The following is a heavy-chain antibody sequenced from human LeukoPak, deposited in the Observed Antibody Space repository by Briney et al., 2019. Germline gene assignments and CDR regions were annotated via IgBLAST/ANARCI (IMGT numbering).Heavy chain of an antibody. V-gene: IGHV1-18*01. D-gene: IGHD6-19*01. CDR1: GYTFTIYG. Sequence: VASVKVSCKASGYTFTIYGISWVRQAPGQGLEWMGWISAYNGNTNYAQKLQGRVTMTTDTSTSTAYMELRSLRSDDTAVYYCARDRVDLLASGWYNYWGQGTLVTVSS. CDR2: ISAYNGNT. J-gene: IGHJ4*02. CDR3: ARDRVDLLASGWYNY.